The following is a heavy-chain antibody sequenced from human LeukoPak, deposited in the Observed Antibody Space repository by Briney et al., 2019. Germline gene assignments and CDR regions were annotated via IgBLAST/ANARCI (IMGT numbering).Heavy chain of an antibody. CDR1: GGSISSGGYY. D-gene: IGHD6-19*01. V-gene: IGHV4-31*03. Sequence: SETLSLTCTVSGGSISSGGYYWSWIRQHPGKGLEWIGYIYYSGSTYYNPSLKSRVTISVDTSKNQFSLKLSSVTAADTAVYYCAREARYLPYSSGWLKPRHPPDYWGQGTLVTVSS. CDR3: AREARYLPYSSGWLKPRHPPDY. CDR2: IYYSGST. J-gene: IGHJ4*02.